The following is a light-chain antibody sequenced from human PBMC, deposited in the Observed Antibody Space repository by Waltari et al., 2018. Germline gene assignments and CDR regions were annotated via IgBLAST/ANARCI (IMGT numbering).Light chain of an antibody. CDR1: ICSIASNF. CDR3: QSSDGRNFKV. CDR2: DDE. Sequence: NFVLTQPHSVSASPGKTVTISCTRSICSIASNFVQWYQQRPVSAAINIIFDDEERSSGLPDRFSGSNDRYSKSASLTIFRLKAEDEATYFCQSSDGRNFKVFGGWTELSVL. J-gene: IGLJ3*02. V-gene: IGLV6-57*03.